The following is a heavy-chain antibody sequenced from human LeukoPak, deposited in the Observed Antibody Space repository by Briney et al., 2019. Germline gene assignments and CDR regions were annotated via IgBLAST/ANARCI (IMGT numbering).Heavy chain of an antibody. CDR3: ARGPNKSDGGNSGSAWFDP. D-gene: IGHD4-23*01. V-gene: IGHV3-30*02. J-gene: IGHJ5*02. CDR1: GFTFSSYG. CDR2: IRYDGSNK. Sequence: GGSLRLSCAASGFTFSSYGMHWVRQAPGKGLEWVAFIRYDGSNKYYADSVKGRFTISRDNSKNTLYLQMNSLRAEDTAVYYCARGPNKSDGGNSGSAWFDPWGQGTLVTVSS.